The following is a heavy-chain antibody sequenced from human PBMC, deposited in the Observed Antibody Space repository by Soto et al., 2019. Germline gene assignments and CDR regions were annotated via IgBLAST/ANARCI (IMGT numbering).Heavy chain of an antibody. CDR2: IKPDGSDK. J-gene: IGHJ4*02. CDR3: ARDMDFVVVPAAGRFDY. V-gene: IGHV3-7*01. Sequence: LRLSCGTSGFIFSSHWMTWVRQAPGKGLEWVADIKPDGSDKYYADSVKGRFTFPRDNSRNTLYLQMESLRPEDTAVYYCARDMDFVVVPAAGRFDYWGQGTLVTVSS. CDR1: GFIFSSHW. D-gene: IGHD2-2*03.